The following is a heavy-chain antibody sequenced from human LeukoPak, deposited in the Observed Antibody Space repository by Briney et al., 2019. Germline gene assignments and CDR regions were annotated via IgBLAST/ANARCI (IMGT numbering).Heavy chain of an antibody. CDR3: ARGEYGSGSYHIDY. CDR2: IKKDGSEK. CDR1: GFTFSSHR. V-gene: IGHV3-7*01. J-gene: IGHJ4*02. D-gene: IGHD3-10*01. Sequence: GGSLRLSCAASGFTFSSHRVTWVRQAPGKGLEWVANIKKDGSEKYYVDSVKGRFTISRDNAKTSLYLQMNSLRAEDTAVYYCARGEYGSGSYHIDYWGQGTLVTVSS.